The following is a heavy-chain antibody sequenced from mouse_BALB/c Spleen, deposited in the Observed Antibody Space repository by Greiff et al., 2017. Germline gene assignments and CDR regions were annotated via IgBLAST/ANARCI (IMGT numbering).Heavy chain of an antibody. Sequence: VQLQQSGAELVKPGASVKLSCKASGYTFTSYWMHWVKQRPGQGLEWIGEINPSNGRTNYNEKFKSKATLTVDKSSSTAYMQLSSLTSEDSAVYYCARRGYYGNYWYFDVWGAGTTVTVSS. V-gene: IGHV1S81*02. CDR3: ARRGYYGNYWYFDV. J-gene: IGHJ1*01. D-gene: IGHD2-1*01. CDR1: GYTFTSYW. CDR2: INPSNGRT.